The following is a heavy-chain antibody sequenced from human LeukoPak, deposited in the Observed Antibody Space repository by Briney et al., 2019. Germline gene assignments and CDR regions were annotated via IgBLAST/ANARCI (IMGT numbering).Heavy chain of an antibody. D-gene: IGHD3-22*01. J-gene: IGHJ4*02. CDR1: GGSISSGGYY. CDR3: ARAYSNYYDSSGYFDY. CDR2: IYYSGST. V-gene: IGHV4-31*03. Sequence: PSQTLSLTCTVYGGSISSGGYYWSWIRQHPGKGLEWIGYIYYSGSTYYNPSLKSRVTISVDTSKNQFSLKLSPVTAADTAVYYCARAYSNYYDSSGYFDYWGQGTLVTVSS.